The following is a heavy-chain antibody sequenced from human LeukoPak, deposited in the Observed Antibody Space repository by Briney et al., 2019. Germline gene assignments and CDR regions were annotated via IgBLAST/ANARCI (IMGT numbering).Heavy chain of an antibody. J-gene: IGHJ4*02. CDR1: GFTFSSYG. Sequence: GGSLRLSCAASGFTFSSYGMHWVRRAPGKGLEWVAVIWYDGSNKYYADSVKGRFTISRDNSKNTLYLQMNSLRAEDTAVYYCAKDNSYYDSSGYYIDYWGQGTLVTVSS. V-gene: IGHV3-33*06. D-gene: IGHD3-22*01. CDR2: IWYDGSNK. CDR3: AKDNSYYDSSGYYIDY.